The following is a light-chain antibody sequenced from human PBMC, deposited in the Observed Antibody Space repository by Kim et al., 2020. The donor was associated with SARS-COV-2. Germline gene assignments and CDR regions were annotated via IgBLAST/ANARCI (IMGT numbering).Light chain of an antibody. V-gene: IGKV1-27*01. CDR2: SAS. CDR1: QGIIND. CDR3: QKYNGASWA. Sequence: ASVGDSVTIPSWGGQGIINDFAWYHQKPGKLPALLLYSASSLRSGGAFRFSGSGSGTDFSILISSRQHEDAASYYCQKYNGASWAFGQGTKVDIK. J-gene: IGKJ1*01.